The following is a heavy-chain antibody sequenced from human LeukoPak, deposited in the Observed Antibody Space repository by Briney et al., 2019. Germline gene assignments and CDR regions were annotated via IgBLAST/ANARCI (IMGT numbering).Heavy chain of an antibody. CDR3: ARAMRWLSDY. CDR2: ISSSGSTI. D-gene: IGHD5-24*01. CDR1: RFTFSSYE. V-gene: IGHV3-48*03. J-gene: IGHJ4*02. Sequence: PGGSLRLSCAASRFTFSSYEMNWVRQAPGKGLEWVSYISSSGSTIYYADSVKGRFTISRDNAKNSLYLQMNSLRAEDTAVYCCARAMRWLSDYWGQGTLVTVSS.